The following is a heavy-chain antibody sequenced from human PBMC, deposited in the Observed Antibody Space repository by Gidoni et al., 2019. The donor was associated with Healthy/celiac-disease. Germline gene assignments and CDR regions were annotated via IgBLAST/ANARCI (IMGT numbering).Heavy chain of an antibody. D-gene: IGHD2-15*01. V-gene: IGHV4-61*01. J-gene: IGHJ6*02. CDR3: ARVPFYCSGGSCYPGYGMDV. CDR1: GGSVSSGSYY. Sequence: QVQLQESGPGLVKPSETLSLTCTVSGGSVSSGSYYWSWIRQPPGKGLEWIGYIYYSGSTNYNPSLKSRVTISVDTSKNQFSLKLSSVTAADTAVYYCARVPFYCSGGSCYPGYGMDVWGQGTTVTVSS. CDR2: IYYSGST.